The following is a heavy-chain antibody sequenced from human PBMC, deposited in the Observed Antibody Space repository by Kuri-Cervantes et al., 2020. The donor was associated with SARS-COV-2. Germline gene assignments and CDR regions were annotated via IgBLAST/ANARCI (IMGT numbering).Heavy chain of an antibody. V-gene: IGHV4-30-4*08. J-gene: IGHJ3*02. Sequence: LRLSCTVSGGSISSGDYYWSWIRQPPGKGLEWIGYIYYSGSTYYNPSLKSRVTISVDTSKNQFSLKLSSVTAADTAVYYCARETYSSGWFDAFDIWGQGTMVTVSS. D-gene: IGHD6-19*01. CDR2: IYYSGST. CDR1: GGSISSGDYY. CDR3: ARETYSSGWFDAFDI.